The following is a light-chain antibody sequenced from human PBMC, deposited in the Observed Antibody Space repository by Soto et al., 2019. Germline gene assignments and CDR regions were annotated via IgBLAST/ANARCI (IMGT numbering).Light chain of an antibody. CDR2: GTF. Sequence: EIVLRQSPATLSLSPGETATLSCRASQTVARPSLAWYQQIPGQAPRLLIYGTFNRATGIPGRFSGSGSGTDFTLTISRLEHEDFAVYFCLQYGASPRTFGQGTKVEVK. J-gene: IGKJ1*01. V-gene: IGKV3-20*01. CDR3: LQYGASPRT. CDR1: QTVARPS.